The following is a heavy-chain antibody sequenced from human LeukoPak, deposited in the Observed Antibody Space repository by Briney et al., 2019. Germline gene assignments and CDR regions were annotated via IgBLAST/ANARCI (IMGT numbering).Heavy chain of an antibody. CDR2: IWYDGSNK. CDR1: GFTFSSYG. CDR3: ARGQAVSGWSTYYYGMDV. Sequence: GGSLRLSCAASGFTFSSYGMHWVRQAPGKGLEWVAVIWYDGSNKYYADSVKGRFTISRDNSKNTLYLQMNSLRAEDTAVYYCARGQAVSGWSTYYYGMDVWGKGTTVTVSS. D-gene: IGHD6-19*01. J-gene: IGHJ6*04. V-gene: IGHV3-33*01.